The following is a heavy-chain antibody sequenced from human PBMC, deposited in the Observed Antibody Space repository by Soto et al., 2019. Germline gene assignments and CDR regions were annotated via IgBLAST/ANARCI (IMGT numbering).Heavy chain of an antibody. Sequence: SETLSLTCTVSGGSISSSSYYWGWIRQPPGKGLEWIGSIYYSGSTYYNPSRKSRIPMSVDTSKHQFSLKLSSVTAADTAVYYCARQADKWELPTLSCYYYYGMDVWGQGTTVTVSS. CDR2: IYYSGST. J-gene: IGHJ6*02. V-gene: IGHV4-39*01. CDR3: ARQADKWELPTLSCYYYYGMDV. D-gene: IGHD1-26*01. CDR1: GGSISSSSYY.